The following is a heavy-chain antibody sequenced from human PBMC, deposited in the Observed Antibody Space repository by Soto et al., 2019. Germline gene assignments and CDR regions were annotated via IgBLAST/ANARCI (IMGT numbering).Heavy chain of an antibody. CDR3: AREPTRWLQSSWSR. CDR2: INRSGST. V-gene: IGHV4-34*01. D-gene: IGHD5-12*01. Sequence: AETLSLTCAVYGGSFSGYYWSWIRQPPGKGLEWIGEINRSGSTNYNPSLKSRVTISVDTSKNQFSLKLSSVTAADTAVYYCAREPTRWLQSSWSRWGQGTLVTVSS. J-gene: IGHJ4*01. CDR1: GGSFSGYY.